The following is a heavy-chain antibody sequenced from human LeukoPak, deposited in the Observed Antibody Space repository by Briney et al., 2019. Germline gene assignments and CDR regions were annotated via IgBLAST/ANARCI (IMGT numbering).Heavy chain of an antibody. D-gene: IGHD1-26*01. CDR2: INHSGST. CDR1: GGSFSGYY. Sequence: PSETLSLTCAVYGGSFSGYYWSWIRQPPGKGLEWIGEINHSGSTNYNPSLKSRVTISVDTSKNQFSLKLSSVTAADTAVYYCARDRDSGSYPIWWYFDLWGRGTLVTVSS. V-gene: IGHV4-34*01. J-gene: IGHJ2*01. CDR3: ARDRDSGSYPIWWYFDL.